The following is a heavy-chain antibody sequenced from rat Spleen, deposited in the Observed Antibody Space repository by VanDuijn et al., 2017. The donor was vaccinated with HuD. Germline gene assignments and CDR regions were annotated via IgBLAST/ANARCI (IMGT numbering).Heavy chain of an antibody. D-gene: IGHD1-9*01. CDR3: ARRHYGYTDYFDY. CDR1: GFSLTSDG. J-gene: IGHJ2*01. Sequence: VQLKESGPGLVQPSQTLSLTCTVSGFSLTSDGVSWVRQPPGKGLEWVASIRYEGSNTYYGDSVKGRFTISRANAKSTLNLQMDSLRSEDTATYYCARRHYGYTDYFDYWGQGVMVTVSS. V-gene: IGHV5-29*01. CDR2: IRYEGSNT.